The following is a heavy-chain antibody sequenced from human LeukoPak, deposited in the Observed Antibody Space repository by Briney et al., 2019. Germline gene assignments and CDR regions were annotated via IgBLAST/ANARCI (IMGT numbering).Heavy chain of an antibody. Sequence: ASVKVSCKTSGYTFTGYYMHWVRQAPGQGLEWMGWINPNSGGTNYAQKFQGRVTMTRDTSISTAYMELSRLRSDDTAVYYCARYAYGLDYYYYMDVWGKGTTVTISS. CDR1: GYTFTGYY. D-gene: IGHD2-8*01. J-gene: IGHJ6*03. CDR2: INPNSGGT. CDR3: ARYAYGLDYYYYMDV. V-gene: IGHV1-2*02.